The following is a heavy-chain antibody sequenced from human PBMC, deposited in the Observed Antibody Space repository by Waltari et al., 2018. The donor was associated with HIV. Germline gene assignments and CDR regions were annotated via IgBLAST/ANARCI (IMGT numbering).Heavy chain of an antibody. Sequence: EVQLVESGGGSVQPGRSLRLSCTASGITFDDYAMHWVRQPPGKGREWVSGISCNSGDIAYADSVKGRFTISRDNTKNSLFLQMNSVRVEDTALYYCVKDGASTIFGVLNGMDVWGQGTTVTVSS. CDR1: GITFDDYA. D-gene: IGHD3-3*01. CDR3: VKDGASTIFGVLNGMDV. CDR2: ISCNSGDI. J-gene: IGHJ6*02. V-gene: IGHV3-9*01.